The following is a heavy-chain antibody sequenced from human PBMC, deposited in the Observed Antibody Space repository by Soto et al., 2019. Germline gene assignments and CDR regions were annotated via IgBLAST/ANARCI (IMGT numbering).Heavy chain of an antibody. CDR3: ARGDSIAAAGTFDY. CDR2: IIPIFGTA. J-gene: IGHJ4*02. V-gene: IGHV1-69*13. Sequence: SEKVSCKASGGSVSRYAISLLRQAPGQGLEWMGGIIPIFGTANYAQKFQGRVTITADGSTRTAYMELSSLRSEDTAVYYCARGDSIAAAGTFDYWGQGTLVTVSS. D-gene: IGHD6-13*01. CDR1: GGSVSRYA.